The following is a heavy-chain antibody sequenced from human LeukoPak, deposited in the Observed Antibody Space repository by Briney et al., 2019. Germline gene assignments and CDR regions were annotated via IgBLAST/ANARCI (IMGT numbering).Heavy chain of an antibody. CDR2: INPNSGGT. D-gene: IGHD6-25*01. CDR3: ARVQRGGQWIDY. CDR1: VYTFTGYY. Sequence: ASVKVSCKASVYTFTGYYMHWVRQAPGQGLEWMGWINPNSGGTNFAQKFQGRVNMTRDTSISTDYMELSRLRSDDTAVYYCARVQRGGQWIDYGGQGTLVSVSS. J-gene: IGHJ4*02. V-gene: IGHV1-2*02.